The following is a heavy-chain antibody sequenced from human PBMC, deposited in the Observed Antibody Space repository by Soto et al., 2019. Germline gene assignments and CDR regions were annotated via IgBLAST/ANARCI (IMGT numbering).Heavy chain of an antibody. CDR2: ISYDGSSK. J-gene: IGHJ4*02. D-gene: IGHD6-19*01. CDR3: AGGWNYFDY. CDR1: GFSFRSYG. V-gene: IGHV3-30*03. Sequence: QGQLVESGGGVVQPGTSLRLSCAASGFSFRSYGMHWVRQAPGKGLEWVALISYDGSSKYYADSVKGRLTTSRDNSKNTLYLQLNSLRAEDTAVYYCAGGWNYFDYWGQGTLVTVSS.